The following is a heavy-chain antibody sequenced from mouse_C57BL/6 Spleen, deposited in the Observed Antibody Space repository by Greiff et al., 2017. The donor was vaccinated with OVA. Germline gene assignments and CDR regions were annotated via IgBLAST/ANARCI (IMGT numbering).Heavy chain of an antibody. CDR3: ARASNYFYYAMDY. D-gene: IGHD2-5*01. CDR2: IDPSDSYT. CDR1: GYTFTSYW. V-gene: IGHV1-69*01. J-gene: IGHJ4*01. Sequence: VQLQQPGAELVMPGASVKLSCKASGYTFTSYWMHWVKQRPGQGLEWIGEIDPSDSYTNYNQKFKGKSTLTVDKSSSTAYMQLSSLTSEDSAVYYCARASNYFYYAMDYWGQGTSVTVSS.